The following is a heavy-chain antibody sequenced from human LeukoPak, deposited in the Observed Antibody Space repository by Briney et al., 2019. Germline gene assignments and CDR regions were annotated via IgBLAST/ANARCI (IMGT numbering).Heavy chain of an antibody. CDR1: GGTFSSYA. CDR3: ARELAPVAFDN. Sequence: ASVKVSCKASGGTFSSYAISWVRQAPGQGLEWMGRIIPILGIANYAQKFQGRVTITADKSTSTAYMELSSLRSEDTAVYYCARELAPVAFDNWGQGTMVTVSS. CDR2: IIPILGIA. D-gene: IGHD3-3*02. J-gene: IGHJ3*02. V-gene: IGHV1-69*04.